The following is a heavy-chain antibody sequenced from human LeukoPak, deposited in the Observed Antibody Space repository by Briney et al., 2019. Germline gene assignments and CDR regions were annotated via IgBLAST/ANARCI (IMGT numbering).Heavy chain of an antibody. V-gene: IGHV3-7*01. CDR1: GFTFGTYW. J-gene: IGHJ6*02. D-gene: IGHD1-14*01. Sequence: PGGSLRLSCAASGFTFGTYWMSWVRQTPGKGLEWVANINHDGRDQHFLGSVKGRFTISRDNAQSSLYLQMNSLRVEDTAVYYCARHLPIHNAYPMDVWGQGTTVTVSS. CDR3: ARHLPIHNAYPMDV. CDR2: INHDGRDQ.